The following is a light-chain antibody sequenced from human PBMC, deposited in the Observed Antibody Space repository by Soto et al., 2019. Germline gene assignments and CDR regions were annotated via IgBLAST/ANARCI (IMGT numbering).Light chain of an antibody. J-gene: IGKJ3*01. CDR1: QSVSSSY. V-gene: IGKV3-20*01. CDR3: QHYYDWPPIFT. Sequence: EIVLTQSPGTLSLSPGERATLSCRASQSVSSSYLAWYQQKPGQAPRLLIYGASSRATGIPDRFSGSGSGTEFTLTISSLQSEDFAVYYCQHYYDWPPIFTFGPGTKVDIK. CDR2: GAS.